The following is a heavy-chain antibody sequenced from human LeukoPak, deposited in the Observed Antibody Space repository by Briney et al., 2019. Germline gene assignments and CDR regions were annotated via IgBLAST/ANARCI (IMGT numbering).Heavy chain of an antibody. CDR2: ISSSSSYI. J-gene: IGHJ6*02. CDR3: ARVQRGARRYYYYGMDV. D-gene: IGHD1-26*01. V-gene: IGHV3-21*01. CDR1: GFTFSSYS. Sequence: GGSLRLSCAASGFTFSSYSMNWVRQAPGKGLEWVSSISSSSSYIYYADSVKGRFTISRDNAKNSLYLQMNSLRVEDTAVYYCARVQRGARRYYYYGMDVWGQGTTVTVSS.